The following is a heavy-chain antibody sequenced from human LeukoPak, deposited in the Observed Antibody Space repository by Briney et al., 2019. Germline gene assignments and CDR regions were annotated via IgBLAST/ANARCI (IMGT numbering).Heavy chain of an antibody. V-gene: IGHV3-30*18. D-gene: IGHD3-3*01. CDR1: GFTFSSYG. CDR2: ISYDGSNK. J-gene: IGHJ4*02. CDR3: AKDRNTYYDFWSGYPGPY. Sequence: GGSLRLSCAASGFTFSSYGMHWVRQAPGKGLEWVAVISYDGSNKHYADSVKGRFTISRDNSKNTLYLQMNGLRAEDTAVYYCAKDRNTYYDFWSGYPGPYWGQGTLVTVSS.